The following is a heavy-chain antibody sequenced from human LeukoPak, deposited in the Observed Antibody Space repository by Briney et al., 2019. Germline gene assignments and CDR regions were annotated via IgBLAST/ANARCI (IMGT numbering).Heavy chain of an antibody. CDR1: GGSISSYY. J-gene: IGHJ5*02. CDR3: ARGKRGYSGYDITWFDP. CDR2: IYYSGST. Sequence: MTSETLSLTCTVSGGSISSYYWSWIRQPPGKGLEWIGYIYYSGSTNYNPSLKSRVTISVDTSKNQFSLKLSSVTAADTAVYYCARGKRGYSGYDITWFDPWGQGTLVTVSS. V-gene: IGHV4-59*01. D-gene: IGHD5-12*01.